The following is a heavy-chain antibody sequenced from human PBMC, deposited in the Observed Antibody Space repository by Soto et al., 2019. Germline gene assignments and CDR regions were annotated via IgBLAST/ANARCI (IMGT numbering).Heavy chain of an antibody. V-gene: IGHV3-33*05. CDR1: GFTFSNYG. CDR3: ARDDDRTDNGLDM. CDR2: ILNDVSDQ. D-gene: IGHD2-8*01. Sequence: QVQLVESGGGVVQPGRSLRLSCEASGFTFSNYGMHWVRQAPGKGLEWLAVILNDVSDQKYGDYVKGRVTISRDNSKNTLYLQINSLRVEDTAVYYCARDDDRTDNGLDMWGQGTMVTVSS. J-gene: IGHJ3*02.